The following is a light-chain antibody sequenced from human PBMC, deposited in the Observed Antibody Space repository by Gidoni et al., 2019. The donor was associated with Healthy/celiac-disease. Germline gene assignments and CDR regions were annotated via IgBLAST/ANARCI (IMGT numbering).Light chain of an antibody. CDR2: GNS. V-gene: IGLV1-40*01. Sequence: QSVLTQPPSVSVAPGQRVTISCTGSSSNIRAGYDVHWYQQLPGPAPKLLIYGNSTRPSGFPDRFSGSKSGTLAFLAITGLQADDEADYYCQSYDSSLSVYVVFGGGTKLTVL. CDR1: SSNIRAGYD. CDR3: QSYDSSLSVYVV. J-gene: IGLJ2*01.